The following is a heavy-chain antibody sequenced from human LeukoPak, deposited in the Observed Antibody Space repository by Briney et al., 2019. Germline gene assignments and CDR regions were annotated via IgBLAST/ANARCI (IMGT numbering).Heavy chain of an antibody. J-gene: IGHJ3*02. CDR2: IYYTGSA. CDR1: GDSISSYY. CDR3: ASSRGVMTFDI. V-gene: IGHV4-59*01. D-gene: IGHD3-16*01. Sequence: SETVSLTCTISGDSISSYYWSWSRQPPGKGLEWIGYIYYTGSATYNPSLGSRVTISVDTPKNQFSLKLSSVTAADTAVYYCASSRGVMTFDIRGAGKPGAVSS.